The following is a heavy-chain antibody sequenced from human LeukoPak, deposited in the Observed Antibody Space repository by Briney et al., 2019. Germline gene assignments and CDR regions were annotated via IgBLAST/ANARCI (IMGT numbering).Heavy chain of an antibody. Sequence: ASVKVSCKASGYTFTTYAINWVRQAPGQGLEWMGWMNPNSGNTGYAQKFQGRVTMTRNTSISTAYMELSSLRSEDTAVYYCARGWSYYMDVWGKGTTVTISS. D-gene: IGHD2-15*01. J-gene: IGHJ6*03. V-gene: IGHV1-8*01. CDR3: ARGWSYYMDV. CDR2: MNPNSGNT. CDR1: GYTFTTYA.